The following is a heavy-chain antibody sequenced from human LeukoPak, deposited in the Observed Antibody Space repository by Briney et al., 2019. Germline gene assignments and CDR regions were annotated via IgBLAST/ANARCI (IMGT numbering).Heavy chain of an antibody. Sequence: SETLSLTCTVSGGSISSYYWSWIRQPPGKGLEWIGYIYYSGSTNYNPSLKSRVTISVDTSKNQFSLKLSSVTAADTAVYYCARVSKVRGVIFHYYYMDVLGKGTTVTVSS. CDR2: IYYSGST. V-gene: IGHV4-59*01. D-gene: IGHD3-10*01. CDR1: GGSISSYY. CDR3: ARVSKVRGVIFHYYYMDV. J-gene: IGHJ6*03.